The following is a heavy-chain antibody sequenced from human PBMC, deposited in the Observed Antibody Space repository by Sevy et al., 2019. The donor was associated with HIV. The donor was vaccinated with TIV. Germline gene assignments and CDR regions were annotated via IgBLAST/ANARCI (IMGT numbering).Heavy chain of an antibody. Sequence: GGSLRLSCVASGFTFSNSWMNWVRQAPGKGLEWVANINPGGTEEFYVDSLKGRVIIPGDNAKNSLFLQMNSLRAEDTAVYYCTRVSRGTDVDYWGQGTLVTVSS. CDR3: TRVSRGTDVDY. CDR1: GFTFSNSW. J-gene: IGHJ4*02. CDR2: INPGGTEE. V-gene: IGHV3-7*01. D-gene: IGHD2-2*01.